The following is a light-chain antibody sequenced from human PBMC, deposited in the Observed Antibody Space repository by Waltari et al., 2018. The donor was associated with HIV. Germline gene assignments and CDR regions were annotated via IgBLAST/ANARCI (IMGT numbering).Light chain of an antibody. CDR1: RSDVGYTNY. CDR3: CSYTTSITFV. V-gene: IGLV2-14*03. J-gene: IGLJ3*02. CDR2: DVT. Sequence: QSALTQTASVSGSPGQSITISCTGSRSDVGYTNYVTWYQQHPGKAPRFIICDVTNRPSGVSARFSGSKSGNTASLTISALQPEDEADHYCCSYTTSITFVFGGGTKLTVL.